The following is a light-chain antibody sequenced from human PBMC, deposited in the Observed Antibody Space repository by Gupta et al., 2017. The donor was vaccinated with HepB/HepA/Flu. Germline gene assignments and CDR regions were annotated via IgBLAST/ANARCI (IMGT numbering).Light chain of an antibody. J-gene: IGKJ5*01. CDR1: EDIDIY. V-gene: IGKV1-33*01. Sequence: DIQRTQSPSSMSTSIGDRVTITCQASEDIDIYLSWYQQKPGKAPKLLIYDASNLEVGVPSRFSGSGSGTEFSFTISSLQPEDIATYYCQQCDSLPITFGQGTRLDIK. CDR3: QQCDSLPIT. CDR2: DAS.